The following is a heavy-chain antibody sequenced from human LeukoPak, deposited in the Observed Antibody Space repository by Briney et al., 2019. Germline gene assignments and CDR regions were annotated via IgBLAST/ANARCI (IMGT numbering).Heavy chain of an antibody. CDR3: ARLKFYDSTGYSPGYYMDV. D-gene: IGHD3-22*01. CDR2: IYPTGNT. V-gene: IGHV4-4*07. J-gene: IGHJ6*03. CDR1: GGAIIIYY. Sequence: SETLSLTCSVSGGAIIIYYWSWIRQPAGKGPECIGRIYPTGNTDYNPSLKTRVTMSTDLSKKQFSLRLRSVTAADTAVYYCARLKFYDSTGYSPGYYMDVWGKGTAVTVSS.